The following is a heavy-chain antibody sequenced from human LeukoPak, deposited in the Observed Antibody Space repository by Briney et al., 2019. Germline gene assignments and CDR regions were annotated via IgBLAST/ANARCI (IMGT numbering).Heavy chain of an antibody. Sequence: GASVKVSCKASGYTFTSYYIHWVRQAPGQGLEWMGWINPTSGGTNYAQKFQGRVTMTRDTSISTAYMELSRLRSDDTAVYYCARTYRVIRDYAFDIWGQGTMVTISS. CDR2: INPTSGGT. D-gene: IGHD3-16*01. J-gene: IGHJ3*02. CDR3: ARTYRVIRDYAFDI. V-gene: IGHV1-2*02. CDR1: GYTFTSYY.